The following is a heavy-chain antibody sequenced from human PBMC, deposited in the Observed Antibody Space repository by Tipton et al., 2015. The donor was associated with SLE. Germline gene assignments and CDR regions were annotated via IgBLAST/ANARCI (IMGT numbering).Heavy chain of an antibody. J-gene: IGHJ6*02. Sequence: SLRLSCAASGFTFSSYSMNWVRQAPGKGLEWVSSISSSSSYIYYADSVKGRFTISRDNAKNSLYLQMNSLRAEDTAVYYCARGGVAAAGTGGYYYGMDVWGQGTTVTVSS. CDR3: ARGGVAAAGTGGYYYGMDV. D-gene: IGHD6-13*01. CDR2: ISSSSSYI. CDR1: GFTFSSYS. V-gene: IGHV3-21*01.